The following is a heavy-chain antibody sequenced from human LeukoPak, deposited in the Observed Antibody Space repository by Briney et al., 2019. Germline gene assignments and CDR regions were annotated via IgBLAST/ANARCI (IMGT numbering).Heavy chain of an antibody. CDR3: ATEAGRYFIED. D-gene: IGHD1-26*01. V-gene: IGHV1-69*13. CDR1: GDIVSMYG. CDR2: IIPVFGTT. Sequence: SVRVSCKPSGDIVSMYGIFWVRQAPGQGLEWMGGIIPVFGTTNYAQKFQGRVTITADGSTNTAYMELSSLGSEDTAVYFCATEAGRYFIEDWGQGTLVTVSS. J-gene: IGHJ4*02.